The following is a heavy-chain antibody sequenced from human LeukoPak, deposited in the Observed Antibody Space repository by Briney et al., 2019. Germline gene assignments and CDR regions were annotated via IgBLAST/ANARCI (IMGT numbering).Heavy chain of an antibody. CDR1: GGSISSYC. CDR2: IYTSGST. CDR3: ARDWGSSSWYSDAFDI. Sequence: SGTLSLTCTVSGGSISSYCWSWIRQPAGKGLEWIGRIYTSGSTNYNPSLKSRVTMSVDTSKNQFSLKLSSVTAADTAVYYCARDWGSSSWYSDAFDIWGQGTMVTASS. D-gene: IGHD6-13*01. V-gene: IGHV4-4*07. J-gene: IGHJ3*02.